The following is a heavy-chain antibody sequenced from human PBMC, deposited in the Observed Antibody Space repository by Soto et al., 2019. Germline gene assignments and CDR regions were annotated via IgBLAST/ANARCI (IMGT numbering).Heavy chain of an antibody. Sequence: ASVKVSCKASGYTFTSYGISWVRQAPGQGLEWMGWISAYNGNTNYAQKLQGRVTMTTDTSTSTAYMELRSLRSDDTAVYYCARNQLQDGYNVFDYWGQGTMVTVSS. J-gene: IGHJ4*02. D-gene: IGHD5-12*01. CDR3: ARNQLQDGYNVFDY. CDR2: ISAYNGNT. CDR1: GYTFTSYG. V-gene: IGHV1-18*01.